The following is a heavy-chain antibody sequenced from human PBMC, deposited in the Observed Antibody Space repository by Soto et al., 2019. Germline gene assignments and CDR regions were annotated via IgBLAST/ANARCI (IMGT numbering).Heavy chain of an antibody. D-gene: IGHD2-2*03. CDR1: GFTFSSYS. V-gene: IGHV3-48*01. CDR2: ISSSISTI. CDR3: TSLGIVVVPAAIRYCSGGSCYGTEAFDI. J-gene: IGHJ3*02. Sequence: GGSLRLSCAASGFTFSSYSMNWVRQAPGKGLEWVSYISSSISTIYYADSVKGRFTISRGNAKNSLYLQMNSLRAEDTAVYYCTSLGIVVVPAAIRYCSGGSCYGTEAFDIWGQGTMVTVSS.